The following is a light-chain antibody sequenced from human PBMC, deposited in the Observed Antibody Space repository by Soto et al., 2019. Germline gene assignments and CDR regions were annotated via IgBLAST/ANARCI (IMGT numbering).Light chain of an antibody. V-gene: IGLV2-23*01. CDR3: CSYAGSGTLAV. CDR1: SSDVGSYNL. Sequence: QSALTQPASVSGSPGQSITISCTGTSSDVGSYNLVSWYQQHPGKAPKLMIYEGNKRPSGTSNRFSGPKSGNTASLTISGLQAEDEADYYCCSYAGSGTLAVFGGGTKLTVL. CDR2: EGN. J-gene: IGLJ3*02.